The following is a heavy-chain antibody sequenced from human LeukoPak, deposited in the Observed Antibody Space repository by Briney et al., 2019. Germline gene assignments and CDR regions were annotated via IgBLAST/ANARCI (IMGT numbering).Heavy chain of an antibody. J-gene: IGHJ1*01. CDR2: INPNSGGT. CDR3: ARGYRTVGAIEYFQH. D-gene: IGHD1-26*01. Sequence: ASVKVSCKASGYTFITYYMHWVRQAPGQGLEWMGRINPNSGGTNYAQKFQGRVTMTRDTSISTAYMELSRLRSDDTAVYYCARGYRTVGAIEYFQHWGQGTLVTVSS. CDR1: GYTFITYY. V-gene: IGHV1-2*06.